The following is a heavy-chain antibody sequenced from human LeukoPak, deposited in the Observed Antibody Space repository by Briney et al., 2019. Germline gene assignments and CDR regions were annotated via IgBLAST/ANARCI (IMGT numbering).Heavy chain of an antibody. J-gene: IGHJ3*01. D-gene: IGHD2-2*01. CDR2: ISASGST. Sequence: SETLSLTCTVSGGSISSYYWSCIRQPAGKGLEWIGRISASGSTNYSPSLQSRVTMSVDTSKNQFSLNLTSVTAADTAVYYCVRETSTSGLRAPDVWGQGTMVTVSS. CDR1: GGSISSYY. V-gene: IGHV4-4*07. CDR3: VRETSTSGLRAPDV.